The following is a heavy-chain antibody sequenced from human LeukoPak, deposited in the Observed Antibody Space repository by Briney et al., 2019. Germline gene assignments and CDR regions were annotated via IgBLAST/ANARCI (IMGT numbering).Heavy chain of an antibody. CDR1: GGSISSYY. J-gene: IGHJ4*02. V-gene: IGHV4-59*01. Sequence: SETLSLTYTVAGGSISSYYWSWIRQPPGEGLEWIGYIYYSGSTNYNPSLKSRVTISVDTSKNQFSLKLSSVTAADTAVYYCARSLWLRLFDYWGQGTLVTVSS. CDR3: ARSLWLRLFDY. CDR2: IYYSGST. D-gene: IGHD5-12*01.